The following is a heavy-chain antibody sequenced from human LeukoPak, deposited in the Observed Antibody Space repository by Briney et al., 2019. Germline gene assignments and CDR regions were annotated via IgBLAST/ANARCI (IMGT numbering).Heavy chain of an antibody. CDR1: GFTFSSYS. CDR3: ARGATTDY. D-gene: IGHD4-11*01. Sequence: QSGGSLRLSCAASGFTFSSYSMNWVRQAPGKGLEWVSVIYSGGSTYYADSVKGRFTISRDNSKNTLYLQMNSLRAEDTAVYYCARGATTDYWGQGTLVTVSS. CDR2: IYSGGST. J-gene: IGHJ4*02. V-gene: IGHV3-53*01.